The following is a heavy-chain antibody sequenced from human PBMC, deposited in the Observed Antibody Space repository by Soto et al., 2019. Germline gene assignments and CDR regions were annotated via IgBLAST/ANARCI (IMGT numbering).Heavy chain of an antibody. V-gene: IGHV3-30*18. CDR2: MSSDGSKI. CDR3: AKDEGVGGTLGLFDY. D-gene: IGHD1-26*01. CDR1: GFDFTYYA. Sequence: QVQLVESGGGAVQPGESLRLSCVASGFDFTYYAMHWVRQAPGKGLESVAVMSSDGSKIHHTDSVKGRFTISRDNSKNTLYLQIDRLRKEDTAVYFCAKDEGVGGTLGLFDYRGQGTLVSVSS. J-gene: IGHJ4*02.